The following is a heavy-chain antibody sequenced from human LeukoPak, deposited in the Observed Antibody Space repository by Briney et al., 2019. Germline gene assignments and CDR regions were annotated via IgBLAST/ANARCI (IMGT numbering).Heavy chain of an antibody. CDR3: AREYQLLFSAMDV. D-gene: IGHD2-2*01. J-gene: IGHJ6*03. CDR2: ISSSSSYI. Sequence: PGGSLRFSCAASGFTFSSYSMNWVRQAPGKGLKWVSSISSSSSYIYYADSVKGRFTISRDNAKNSLYLQMNSLRAEDTAVYYCAREYQLLFSAMDVWGKGTTVTVSS. V-gene: IGHV3-21*01. CDR1: GFTFSSYS.